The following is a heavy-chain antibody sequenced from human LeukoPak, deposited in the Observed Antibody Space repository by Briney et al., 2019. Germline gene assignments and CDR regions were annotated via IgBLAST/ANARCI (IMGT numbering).Heavy chain of an antibody. CDR2: IYYSGST. CDR3: ARLQYSNYVLH. Sequence: PSETLSLTCTVSGGSISSYYWSWIRQPPGKGLEWIGSIYYSGSTYYNPSLKSRVTISVDTSKNQFSLKLSSVTAADTAVYYCARLQYSNYVLHWGQGTLVTVSS. D-gene: IGHD4-11*01. J-gene: IGHJ4*02. V-gene: IGHV4-39*01. CDR1: GGSISSYY.